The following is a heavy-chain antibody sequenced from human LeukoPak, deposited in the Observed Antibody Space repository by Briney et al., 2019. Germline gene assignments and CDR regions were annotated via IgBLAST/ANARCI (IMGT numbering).Heavy chain of an antibody. V-gene: IGHV1-8*01. CDR2: MNPDSGNM. J-gene: IGHJ3*01. Sequence: ASVKVSCKASGYTFTSYDINWVRQATGQGLEWMGWMNPDSGNMGYAHNFQGRVAMSRNTSNSTAYMELSSLTSEDTPVYYCARGPRGLWCATSCTPPDAFDVWGQGTVVTVSS. CDR1: GYTFTSYD. D-gene: IGHD2-2*01. CDR3: ARGPRGLWCATSCTPPDAFDV.